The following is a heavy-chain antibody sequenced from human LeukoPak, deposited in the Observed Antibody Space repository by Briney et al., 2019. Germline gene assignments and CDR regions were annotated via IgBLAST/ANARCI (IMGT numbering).Heavy chain of an antibody. CDR2: ISPGDFDT. V-gene: IGHV5-51*01. CDR3: ARRHYDFWSSYSYYGMDV. J-gene: IGHJ6*02. Sequence: GESLKISCKGSGYSFTSYWIAWVRQMLGKGLEWMGIISPGDFDTTYSPSFQGQVTISADKSISTAYLQWSSMKASDTAIYYCARRHYDFWSSYSYYGMDVWGQGTTVTVSS. CDR1: GYSFTSYW. D-gene: IGHD3-3*01.